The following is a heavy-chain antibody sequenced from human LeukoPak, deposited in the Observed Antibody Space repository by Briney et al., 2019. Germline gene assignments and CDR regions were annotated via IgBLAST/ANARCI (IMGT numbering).Heavy chain of an antibody. CDR1: GFTFSSYS. Sequence: GGSLRLSCAASGFTFSSYSMNWVRQAPGKGLEWVSSISSSSSTIYYADSVKGRFTISRDNAKNTLYLQMNSLRAEDTAVYYCASIRYFDWLSPLYWGQGTLVTVSS. J-gene: IGHJ4*02. CDR2: ISSSSSTI. V-gene: IGHV3-48*01. D-gene: IGHD3-9*01. CDR3: ASIRYFDWLSPLY.